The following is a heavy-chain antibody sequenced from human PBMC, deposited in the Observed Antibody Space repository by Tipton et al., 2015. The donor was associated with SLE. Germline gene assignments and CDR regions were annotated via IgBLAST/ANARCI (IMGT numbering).Heavy chain of an antibody. Sequence: TLSLTCTVSGGSISTYYWSWIRQPPGKGLEWIGYIFYSGSTNYNPSLKSRVTISVDTSKNQFSLKLSSVTAADTAVYYCARDNAIFGLTLRFPCKAFDVWGQGTMVTVSS. CDR1: GGSISTYY. CDR3: ARDNAIFGLTLRFPCKAFDV. V-gene: IGHV4-59*12. D-gene: IGHD3-3*01. J-gene: IGHJ3*01. CDR2: IFYSGST.